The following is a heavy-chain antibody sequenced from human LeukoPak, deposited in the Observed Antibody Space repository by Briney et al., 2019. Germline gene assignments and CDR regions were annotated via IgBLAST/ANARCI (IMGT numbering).Heavy chain of an antibody. CDR2: INHSGST. V-gene: IGHV4-34*01. CDR3: ARHRRGAVVYYYYYMDV. Sequence: SETLSLTCAVYGGSFSGYYWSWIRQPPGKGLEWIGEINHSGSTNYNPSLKSRVTISVDTSKNQFSLKLSSVTAEDTAVYYCARHRRGAVVYYYYYMDVWGKGTTVTISS. CDR1: GGSFSGYY. J-gene: IGHJ6*03. D-gene: IGHD2-15*01.